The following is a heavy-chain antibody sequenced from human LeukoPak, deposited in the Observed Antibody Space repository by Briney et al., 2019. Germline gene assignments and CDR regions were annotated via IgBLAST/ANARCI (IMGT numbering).Heavy chain of an antibody. V-gene: IGHV1-18*01. J-gene: IGHJ4*02. CDR3: ARDTPFYHGSGSLFDY. CDR2: ISAYNGNT. D-gene: IGHD3-10*01. Sequence: ASVKVSCKASGYTFTNYVIIWLRQAPGQGLEWVGWISAYNGNTDYPQKLQGRVTLTTDTSTSTAYMELRKLRPDDTAVYYCARDTPFYHGSGSLFDYWAQGTLVTVSS. CDR1: GYTFTNYV.